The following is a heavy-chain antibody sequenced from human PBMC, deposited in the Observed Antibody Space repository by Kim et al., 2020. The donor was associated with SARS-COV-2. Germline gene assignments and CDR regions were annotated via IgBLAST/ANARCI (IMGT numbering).Heavy chain of an antibody. D-gene: IGHD6-13*01. CDR1: GYTFTDYY. V-gene: IGHV1-2*06. CDR3: ARSSSTWYQGY. J-gene: IGHJ4*02. Sequence: ASVKVSCKASGYTFTDYYIYWVRQAPGQGLEWVGRINPNSGGTIYAQKFQGRVTMTRDTSISTVYMELSSLTSDDTAVYYCARSSSTWYQGYWGQGTLVTVSS. CDR2: INPNSGGT.